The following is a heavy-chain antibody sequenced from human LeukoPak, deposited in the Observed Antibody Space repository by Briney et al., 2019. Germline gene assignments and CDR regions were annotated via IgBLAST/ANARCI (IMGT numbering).Heavy chain of an antibody. J-gene: IGHJ3*02. Sequence: SETLSLTCTVSGGPISTGGYYWSWIRQHPGRGLEWIGYIYYTGSAYYNPSLESRVTISVDTSRNQFSLKLSSVTAADTAVYYCARAYDNSNNYYFDAFDIWGQGTMVTVSS. CDR1: GGPISTGGYY. D-gene: IGHD3-22*01. CDR2: IYYTGSA. V-gene: IGHV4-31*03. CDR3: ARAYDNSNNYYFDAFDI.